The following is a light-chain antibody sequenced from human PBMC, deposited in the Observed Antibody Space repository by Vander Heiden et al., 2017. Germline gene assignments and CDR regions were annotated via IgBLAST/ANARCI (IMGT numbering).Light chain of an antibody. CDR1: QSISSW. CDR2: DAS. V-gene: IGKV1-5*01. CDR3: QQDNSYPPFT. J-gene: IGKJ3*01. Sequence: DIQMTQSPSTLSASVGDRVTITCRASQSISSWLAWYQQKPGKATKLLIYDASSLESGVPSRFSGSGYGKEFTLTISSRQPDDFAAYYCQQDNSYPPFTFGHGTKVDIK.